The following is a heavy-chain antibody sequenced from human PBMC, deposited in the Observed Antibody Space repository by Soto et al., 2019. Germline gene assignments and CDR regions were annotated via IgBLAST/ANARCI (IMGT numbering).Heavy chain of an antibody. CDR1: GFTFSSYA. J-gene: IGHJ3*02. D-gene: IGHD3-16*01. V-gene: IGHV3-23*01. CDR3: AKDTFGNSDALDI. Sequence: PVGSLRLSCVASGFTFSSYAMSWVRQAPGKGLEWVSAISDTGGSTYYADSVKGRFTISRDNSKNTLYLQMNSLRAEDTAVYYCAKDTFGNSDALDIWGQGTMVTVSS. CDR2: ISDTGGST.